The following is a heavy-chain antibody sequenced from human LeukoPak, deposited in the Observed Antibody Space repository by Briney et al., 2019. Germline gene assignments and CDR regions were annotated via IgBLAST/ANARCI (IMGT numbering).Heavy chain of an antibody. V-gene: IGHV1-69*04. D-gene: IGHD3-22*01. Sequence: ASVKVSCKASGYTFTSYDINWVRQAPGQGLEWMGRIIPILGIANYAQKFQGRVTITADKSTSTAYMELSSLRSEDTAAYYCARDNAMIAVDTPYYFDYWGQGTLVTVSS. J-gene: IGHJ4*02. CDR2: IIPILGIA. CDR1: GYTFTSYD. CDR3: ARDNAMIAVDTPYYFDY.